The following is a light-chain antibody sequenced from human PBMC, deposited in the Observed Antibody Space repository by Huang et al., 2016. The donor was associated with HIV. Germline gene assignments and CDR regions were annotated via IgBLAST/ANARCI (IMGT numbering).Light chain of an antibody. V-gene: IGKV1-39*01. Sequence: DIQMTQSPSSLSASVGDRVTISCRASQIISRYLIWYQQKPGKAPKLLIYDASSVQRGVPSRFGGSGSGTDFTLTISSLQPEDFATYYCQQSHSTPYTFGQGTKLEIK. CDR3: QQSHSTPYT. CDR1: QIISRY. J-gene: IGKJ2*01. CDR2: DAS.